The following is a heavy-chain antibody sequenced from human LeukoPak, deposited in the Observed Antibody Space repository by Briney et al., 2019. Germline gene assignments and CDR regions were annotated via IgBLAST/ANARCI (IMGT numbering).Heavy chain of an antibody. J-gene: IGHJ4*02. Sequence: ASVKVSCKASGYTFTGYYMHWVRQAPGQGLEWMGWINPNSGGTNYAQKFQGWVTMTRDTSISTAYMELSRLRSDDTAVYYCARASVDIVATRTFDYWGQGTLVTVSS. D-gene: IGHD5-12*01. CDR2: INPNSGGT. V-gene: IGHV1-2*04. CDR3: ARASVDIVATRTFDY. CDR1: GYTFTGYY.